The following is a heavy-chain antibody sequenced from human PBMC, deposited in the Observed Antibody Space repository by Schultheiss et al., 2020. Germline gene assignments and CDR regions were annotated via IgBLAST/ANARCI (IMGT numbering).Heavy chain of an antibody. CDR2: IGTAGDP. Sequence: GGSLRLSCAASGFTFSSYDMHWVRQATGKGLEWVSAIGTAGDPYYPGSVKGRFTISRDDSKNTAYLQMNSLKTEDTAVYYCTRRYYDSSGPYYYGMDVWGKGTTVTVSS. J-gene: IGHJ6*04. D-gene: IGHD3-22*01. V-gene: IGHV3-13*05. CDR3: TRRYYDSSGPYYYGMDV. CDR1: GFTFSSYD.